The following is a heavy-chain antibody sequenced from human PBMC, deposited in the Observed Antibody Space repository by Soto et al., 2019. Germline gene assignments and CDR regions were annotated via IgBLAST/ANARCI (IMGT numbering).Heavy chain of an antibody. J-gene: IGHJ4*02. V-gene: IGHV4-34*01. Sequence: PSDTLSLTCSVYGVSFSGYYWTWIRQPPGTGLEWIGETNHSGSTNYNPSLKSRVTISVDTSKNQFSLKLTSVTAADTAVYYCARDKITGLFDYWGQGTLVTVS. CDR2: TNHSGST. CDR1: GVSFSGYY. D-gene: IGHD2-8*02. CDR3: ARDKITGLFDY.